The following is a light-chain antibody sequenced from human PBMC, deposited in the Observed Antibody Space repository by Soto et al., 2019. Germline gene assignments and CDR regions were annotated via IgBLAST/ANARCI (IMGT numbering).Light chain of an antibody. CDR2: AVS. V-gene: IGKV1-17*01. J-gene: IGKJ4*01. CDR3: LQHNSYPLT. CDR1: QGIRRD. Sequence: DIQMTQSPSSLSAPVGGRVTITCRASQGIRRDLDWYQQKPGKAPTRLIYAVSSLHSGVPSRFSGSGSGTEITLTISSLQPEDSATYYCLQHNSYPLTFGGGTKVEIK.